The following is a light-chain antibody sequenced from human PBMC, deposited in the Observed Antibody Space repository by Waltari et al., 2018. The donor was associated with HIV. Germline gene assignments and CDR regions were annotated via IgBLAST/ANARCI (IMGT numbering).Light chain of an antibody. Sequence: QSVLTQPPSVSGAPGQRVTISCTASSPNIGAGYDVPRYQQLPGTAPKLLIYGNSNRPSGVPDRFSGSKSGTSASLAITGLQAEDEADYYCQSYDSSLSGSGVFGGGTKLTVL. V-gene: IGLV1-40*01. CDR2: GNS. CDR1: SPNIGAGYD. J-gene: IGLJ3*02. CDR3: QSYDSSLSGSGV.